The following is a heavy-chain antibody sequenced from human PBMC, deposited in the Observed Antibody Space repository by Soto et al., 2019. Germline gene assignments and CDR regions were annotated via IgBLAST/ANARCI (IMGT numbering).Heavy chain of an antibody. D-gene: IGHD3-22*01. CDR1: GYSFATSG. V-gene: IGHV1-18*01. J-gene: IGHJ4*02. CDR3: ARAGQYYDASGYAN. Sequence: QVTLVQSGTEVKKPGASIKVSCKASGYSFATSGMSWVRQAPGQGLEWMGWISAYNGNTNYAQNLQDRVTMTTDTSTSTAYLEVRKLRSDDTAVYYCARAGQYYDASGYANWGQGTLVTVSS. CDR2: ISAYNGNT.